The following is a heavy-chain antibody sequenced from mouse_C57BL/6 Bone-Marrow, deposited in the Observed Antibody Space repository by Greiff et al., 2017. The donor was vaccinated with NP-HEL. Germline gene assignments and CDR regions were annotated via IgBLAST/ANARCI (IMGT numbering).Heavy chain of an antibody. D-gene: IGHD1-1*01. Sequence: VQLQQSGADLVKPGASVKLSCKASGYTFTSYWMHWVKKRPGRGREWIGRIDHNSGGNKCNEKFKTKATLTVDKPSSPAYMQLSSLTSEDSAVYYCARYYYGSRGWYFDVWGTGTTVTVSS. J-gene: IGHJ1*03. CDR1: GYTFTSYW. CDR2: IDHNSGGN. V-gene: IGHV1-72*01. CDR3: ARYYYGSRGWYFDV.